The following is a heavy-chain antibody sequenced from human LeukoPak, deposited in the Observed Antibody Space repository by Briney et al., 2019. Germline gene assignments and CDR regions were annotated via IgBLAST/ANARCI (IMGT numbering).Heavy chain of an antibody. Sequence: SETLSLTCTVSGGSISSGDYYWSWIRQPPGKGLEWIGYIYYSGSTYYNPSLKSRVTISVDTSKNQFSLKLSSVTAADTAVYYCARDSREGYSYGPYYFDYWGQGTLVTVSS. CDR1: GGSISSGDYY. D-gene: IGHD5-18*01. V-gene: IGHV4-30-4*01. CDR2: IYYSGST. CDR3: ARDSREGYSYGPYYFDY. J-gene: IGHJ4*02.